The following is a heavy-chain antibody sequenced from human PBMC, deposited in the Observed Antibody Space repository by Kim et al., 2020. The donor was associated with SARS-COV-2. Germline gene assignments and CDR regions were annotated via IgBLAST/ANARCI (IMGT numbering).Heavy chain of an antibody. CDR1: GFTFSTYW. CDR3: VRGIDCSGGTCYGGRWFDP. V-gene: IGHV3-74*01. CDR2: INSDGTNT. Sequence: GGSLRLSCAASGFTFSTYWMYWVRQAPEKGLVWVSRINSDGTNTTYADSVKGRFTISRDNAKNTLYLQMNSLRADDTAVYYCVRGIDCSGGTCYGGRWFDPWGQGTLVIVSS. J-gene: IGHJ5*02. D-gene: IGHD2-15*01.